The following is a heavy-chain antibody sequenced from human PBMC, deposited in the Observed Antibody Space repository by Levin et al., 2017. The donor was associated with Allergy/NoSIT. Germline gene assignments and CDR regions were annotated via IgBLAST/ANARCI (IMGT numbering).Heavy chain of an antibody. Sequence: GESLKISCAASGFTFSSYGMHWVRQAPGKGLEWVAVIWYDGSNKYYADSVKGRFTISRDNSKNTLYLQMNSLRAEDTAVYYCAREGTTVTTLDYWGQGTLVTVSS. V-gene: IGHV3-33*01. D-gene: IGHD4-17*01. CDR3: AREGTTVTTLDY. CDR2: IWYDGSNK. J-gene: IGHJ4*02. CDR1: GFTFSSYG.